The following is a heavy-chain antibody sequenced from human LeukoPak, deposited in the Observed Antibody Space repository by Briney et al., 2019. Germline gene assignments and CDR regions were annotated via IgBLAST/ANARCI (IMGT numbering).Heavy chain of an antibody. D-gene: IGHD3-9*01. J-gene: IGHJ4*02. CDR2: TRNKANSHTT. V-gene: IGHV3-72*01. CDR3: ARWDSAVTGYY. CDR1: EFTFSDHY. Sequence: PGGSLRLSCAATEFTFSDHYMDWVRQAPGKGLEWIGRTRNKANSHTTEYAASVKGRFTISRDDSKNSLYLQMNSLKTEDTAVYYCARWDSAVTGYYWGQGTLVTVSS.